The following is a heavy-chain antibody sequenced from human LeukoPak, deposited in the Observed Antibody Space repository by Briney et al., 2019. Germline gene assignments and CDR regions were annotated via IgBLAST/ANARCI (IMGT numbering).Heavy chain of an antibody. J-gene: IGHJ3*02. CDR1: GDTFTSYY. CDR3: ARDARYYYDSSGYPVHAFDI. Sequence: ASVKVSCKASGDTFTSYYMHWVRQAPGQGREWMGIINPSGGSTSYAQKFQGRVTMTRDMSTSTVYMELSSLRSEDTAVYYCARDARYYYDSSGYPVHAFDIWGQGTMVTVSS. CDR2: INPSGGST. V-gene: IGHV1-46*01. D-gene: IGHD3-22*01.